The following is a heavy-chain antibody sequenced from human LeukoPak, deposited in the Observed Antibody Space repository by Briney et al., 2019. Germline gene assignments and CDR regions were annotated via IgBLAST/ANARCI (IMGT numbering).Heavy chain of an antibody. J-gene: IGHJ4*02. CDR2: ISWDGGST. CDR3: AKGDRDGYNWSPLDY. Sequence: PGRSLRLSCAASGFTFDDYAMHWVRQAPGKGLEWVSLISWDGGSTYYADSVKGRFTISRDNSKNSLYLQMNSLRTEDTALYYCAKGDRDGYNWSPLDYWGQGTLVTVSS. V-gene: IGHV3-43*01. CDR1: GFTFDDYA. D-gene: IGHD5-24*01.